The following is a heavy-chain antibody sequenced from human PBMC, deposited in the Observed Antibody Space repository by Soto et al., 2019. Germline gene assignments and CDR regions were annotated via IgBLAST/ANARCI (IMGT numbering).Heavy chain of an antibody. V-gene: IGHV4-31*03. J-gene: IGHJ5*02. D-gene: IGHD3-10*01. CDR2: IYYSGST. Sequence: LSLTCTVSGGSISSGGYYWSWIRQHPGKGLEWIGYIYYSGSTYYNPSLKSRVTISVDTSKNQFSLKLSSVTAADTAVYYCARGRSVWFGELSGNWFDPWGQGTLVTVSS. CDR1: GGSISSGGYY. CDR3: ARGRSVWFGELSGNWFDP.